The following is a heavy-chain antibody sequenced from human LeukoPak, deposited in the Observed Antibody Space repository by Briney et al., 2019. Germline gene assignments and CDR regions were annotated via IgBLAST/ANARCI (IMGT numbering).Heavy chain of an antibody. CDR3: AKSKSQYFDY. Sequence: GGSLRLSCAASGFTFSSYGMHWVRQAPGKGLEWVAVISYDGSNKYYADSVKGRFTISRDNSKNTLYLQLNSLRAEDTAVYYCAKSKSQYFDYWGQGTLVTVSS. CDR2: ISYDGSNK. CDR1: GFTFSSYG. V-gene: IGHV3-30*18. J-gene: IGHJ4*02.